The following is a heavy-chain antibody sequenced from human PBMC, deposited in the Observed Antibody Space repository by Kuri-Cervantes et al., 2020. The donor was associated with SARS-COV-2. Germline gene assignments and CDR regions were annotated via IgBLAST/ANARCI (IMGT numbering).Heavy chain of an antibody. V-gene: IGHV3-21*01. CDR2: ISSSSYI. D-gene: IGHD6-6*01. J-gene: IGHJ6*02. Sequence: GGSLRLSCEASGFTFSSYSMNWVRKAPGKGLEWVSSISSSSYIYYADSVTGRFTISRDNAKNSLYLQMNSLRAEDTAVYYCARGGLGGQLVDGMDVWGQGTTVTVSS. CDR1: GFTFSSYS. CDR3: ARGGLGGQLVDGMDV.